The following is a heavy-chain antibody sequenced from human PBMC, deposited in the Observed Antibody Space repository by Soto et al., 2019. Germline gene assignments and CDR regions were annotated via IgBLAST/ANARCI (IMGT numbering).Heavy chain of an antibody. J-gene: IGHJ4*02. V-gene: IGHV3-72*01. D-gene: IGHD3-10*01. CDR3: AAIRTVVGY. CDR1: GFTFSDHY. Sequence: EVQLVESGGGLVQPGGSLRLSCAASGFTFSDHYMYWVRQAPGKGLEWVGRIKNKANRYTTEYAASVKGRFTISRDDSKNSLYLQMNSLKNEDTAVYYCAAIRTVVGYWGQGTLVTVSS. CDR2: IKNKANRYTT.